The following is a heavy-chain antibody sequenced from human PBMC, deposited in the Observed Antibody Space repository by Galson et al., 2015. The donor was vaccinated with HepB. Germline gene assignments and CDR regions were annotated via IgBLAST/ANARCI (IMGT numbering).Heavy chain of an antibody. V-gene: IGHV2-5*02. D-gene: IGHD1-26*01. CDR2: IFWDDDK. Sequence: PALVKPTQTLSLTCSFSGFSLNTPGMGVGWIRQPPGKALEWLALIFWDDDKRYNSSLKTRLTITKDTSRNQVVLTLTNMDPLDTATYYWSHYTSSSPSYYPDPLGHRTLVTGS. CDR1: GFSLNTPGMG. CDR3: SHYTSSSPSYYPDP. J-gene: IGHJ5*02.